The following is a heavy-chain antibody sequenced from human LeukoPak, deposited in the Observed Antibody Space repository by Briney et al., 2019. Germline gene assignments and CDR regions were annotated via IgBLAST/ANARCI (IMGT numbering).Heavy chain of an antibody. D-gene: IGHD2-15*01. CDR1: GGSISSYY. V-gene: IGHV4-4*07. CDR2: IYTSGST. Sequence: PSETLSLTCTVSGGSISSYYWSWIRQPAGKGLEWIGRIYTSGSTNYNPSLKSRVTMSVDTSKNQFSLKLSSVTAADTAVYYCAREPQYCSGGSCYEYYYYMDVWGKGITVTVSS. CDR3: AREPQYCSGGSCYEYYYYMDV. J-gene: IGHJ6*03.